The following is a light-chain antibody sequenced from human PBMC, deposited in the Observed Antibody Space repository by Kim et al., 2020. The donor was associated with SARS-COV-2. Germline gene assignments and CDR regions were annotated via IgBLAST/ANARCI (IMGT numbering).Light chain of an antibody. V-gene: IGKV3-15*01. CDR1: QSVSNN. CDR3: QQYNNWPPT. CDR2: GAS. Sequence: EIVMTQSPATLSVSPGERATLSCRASQSVSNNLAWYQQKPGQAPRLLIYGASTRATGIPARFSGSGSGTEFTLTISSLQSEDFAVYYCQQYNNWPPTFSQGTKVDIK. J-gene: IGKJ1*01.